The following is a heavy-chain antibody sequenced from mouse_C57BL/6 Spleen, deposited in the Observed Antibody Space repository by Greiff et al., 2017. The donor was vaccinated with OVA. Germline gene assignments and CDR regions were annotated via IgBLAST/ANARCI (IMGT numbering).Heavy chain of an antibody. Sequence: EVQRVESGGDLVKPGGSLKLSCAASGFTFRSYGMSWVRQTPDKRLEWVATISSGGSYTDYPDSVQGQFTISTDTAKNTLYLQMSSLKSEDTAMYYCARRDGYGGMDYWGQGTSLTVSS. J-gene: IGHJ4*01. D-gene: IGHD2-2*01. V-gene: IGHV5-6*01. CDR1: GFTFRSYG. CDR2: ISSGGSYT. CDR3: ARRDGYGGMDY.